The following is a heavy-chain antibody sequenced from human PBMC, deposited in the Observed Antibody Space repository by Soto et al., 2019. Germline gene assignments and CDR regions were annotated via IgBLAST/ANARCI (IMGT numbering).Heavy chain of an antibody. CDR2: INPNSGGT. Sequence: GASVKVSCKASGYTFTGYYMHWVRQAPGQGLEWMGWINPNSGGTNYAQKFQGWVTMTRDTSISTAYMELSRLRSDDTAVYYCARDHYDSSGYYPYYYCYYGMDVWGQGTTVTVSS. CDR1: GYTFTGYY. J-gene: IGHJ6*02. V-gene: IGHV1-2*04. CDR3: ARDHYDSSGYYPYYYCYYGMDV. D-gene: IGHD3-22*01.